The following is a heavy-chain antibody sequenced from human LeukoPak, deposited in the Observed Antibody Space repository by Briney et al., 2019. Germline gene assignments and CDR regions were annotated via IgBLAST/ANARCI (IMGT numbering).Heavy chain of an antibody. CDR2: IRSKTDGGTT. CDR3: TTIRDSSGYYWVL. D-gene: IGHD3-22*01. CDR1: GFTFSNAW. Sequence: PGGSLRLSCAASGFTFSNAWMSWVRQGPGKGLEWVGRIRSKTDGGTTDYAAPVKGRFTISRDDSKNTLYLQMNSLKTEDTAVYYCTTIRDSSGYYWVLWGQGTLVTVSS. J-gene: IGHJ4*02. V-gene: IGHV3-15*01.